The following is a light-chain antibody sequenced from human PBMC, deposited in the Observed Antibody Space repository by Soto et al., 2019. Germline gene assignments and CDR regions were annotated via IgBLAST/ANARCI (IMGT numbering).Light chain of an antibody. J-gene: IGKJ2*01. CDR3: QQYNNWPYT. CDR2: AAS. V-gene: IGKV3-15*01. CDR1: HPVGSN. Sequence: EIVMTQSPATLSVSPGERATLSCRASHPVGSNLAWYQQKPGQAPRLLIHAASTRATGIPARISGSGSWTEFTLTVSSLQSEDFAVYYCQQYNNWPYTFGQGTTLEIK.